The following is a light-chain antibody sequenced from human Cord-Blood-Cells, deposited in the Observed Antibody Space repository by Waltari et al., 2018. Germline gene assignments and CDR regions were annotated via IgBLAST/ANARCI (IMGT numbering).Light chain of an antibody. CDR2: EVS. CDR1: NSDVGGYNY. CDR3: SSYAGSNNYV. V-gene: IGLV2-8*01. Sequence: QSALTQPPSASGSPGQSVTISCTGTNSDVGGYNYVSWYQQHPGKAPKLMIYEVSKRPSGVPDSFSGSKSGNTASLTVSGLQAEDEADYYCSSYAGSNNYVFGTGTKVTVL. J-gene: IGLJ1*01.